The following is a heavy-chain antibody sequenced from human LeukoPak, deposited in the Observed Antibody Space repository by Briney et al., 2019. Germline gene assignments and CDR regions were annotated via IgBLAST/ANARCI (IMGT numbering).Heavy chain of an antibody. Sequence: PSETLSLTCTVSGGSISSYYWSWIRQPPGKGLEWIGNIFYTGNGNYNPSLKSRVTISVDTSKNQFSLKLSSVTAADTAVYYCARGLDIVVVPAAPVGWFDPWGQGTLVTVSS. V-gene: IGHV4-59*12. CDR3: ARGLDIVVVPAAPVGWFDP. J-gene: IGHJ5*02. CDR1: GGSISSYY. D-gene: IGHD2-2*03. CDR2: IFYTGNG.